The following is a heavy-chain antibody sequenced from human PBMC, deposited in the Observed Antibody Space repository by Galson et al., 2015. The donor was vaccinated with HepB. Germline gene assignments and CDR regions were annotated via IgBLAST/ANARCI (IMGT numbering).Heavy chain of an antibody. D-gene: IGHD2-15*01. V-gene: IGHV3-53*01. CDR1: GFTVSSNY. J-gene: IGHJ4*02. Sequence: SLRLSCAASGFTVSSNYMSWVRQAPGKGLEWVSLIYTGGRTYYADSVKGRFTISRDNSKNTLYLQMNSLRAEDTAIYYCARGRSGGSCSVYWGQGTLVTVSS. CDR2: IYTGGRT. CDR3: ARGRSGGSCSVY.